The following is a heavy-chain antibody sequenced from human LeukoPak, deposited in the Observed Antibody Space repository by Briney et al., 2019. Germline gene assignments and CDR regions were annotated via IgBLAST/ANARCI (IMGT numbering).Heavy chain of an antibody. J-gene: IGHJ4*02. CDR2: IRYDGKTE. CDR3: VRDGMVTEPINY. CDR1: GFIFSNYG. Sequence: GGSLRLSCVVSGFIFSNYGTHWVRQAPGKGLEWVAFIRYDGKTEHYADSVKGRLTVSRDTSKNTLYLQVNSLRVEDTAVYYCVRDGMVTEPINYWGQGTLVTVSP. D-gene: IGHD2-21*02. V-gene: IGHV3-30*02.